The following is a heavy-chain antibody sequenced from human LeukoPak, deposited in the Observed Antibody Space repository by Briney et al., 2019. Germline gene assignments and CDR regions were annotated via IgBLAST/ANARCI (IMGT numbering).Heavy chain of an antibody. CDR3: ARGGLILDY. D-gene: IGHD6-19*01. CDR2: INHSGGT. CDR1: GGSFSGYY. Sequence: PSETLSLTCAVYGGSFSGYYWSWIRQPPGKGLEWIGEINHSGGTNYNPSLKSRVTISVDTSKNQFSLKLSSVTAADTAVYYCARGGLILDYWGQGTLVTVSS. V-gene: IGHV4-34*01. J-gene: IGHJ4*02.